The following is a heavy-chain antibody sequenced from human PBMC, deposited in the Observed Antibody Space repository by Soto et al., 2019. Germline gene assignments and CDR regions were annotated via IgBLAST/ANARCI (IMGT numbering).Heavy chain of an antibody. V-gene: IGHV4-59*01. Sequence: QVQLQESGPGLVKPSETLSLTCTVSGGSISSYYWSWIRQPPGKGLEWIGYIYYSGSTNYNPSLKSRVTISVDTSKNQFSLKLSSVTAADTAVYYCARVFHSVDRIGIDPWGQGTLVTVSS. CDR3: ARVFHSVDRIGIDP. CDR1: GGSISSYY. D-gene: IGHD2-21*01. CDR2: IYYSGST. J-gene: IGHJ5*02.